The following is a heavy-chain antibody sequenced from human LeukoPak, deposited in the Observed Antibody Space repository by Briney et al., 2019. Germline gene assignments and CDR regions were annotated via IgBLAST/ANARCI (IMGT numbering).Heavy chain of an antibody. D-gene: IGHD2-2*01. Sequence: GASVKVSCKASGYTFTSYDINWVRQATGQGLEWMGWMNPNSGNTNYAQKLQGRVTMTTDTSTSTAYMELRSLRSDDTAVYYCARSEYQLPDYWGQGTLVTVSS. V-gene: IGHV1-18*01. CDR1: GYTFTSYD. CDR2: MNPNSGNT. CDR3: ARSEYQLPDY. J-gene: IGHJ4*02.